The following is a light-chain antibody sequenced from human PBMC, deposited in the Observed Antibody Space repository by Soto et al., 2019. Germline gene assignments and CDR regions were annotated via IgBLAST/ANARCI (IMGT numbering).Light chain of an antibody. V-gene: IGKV4-1*01. CDR3: QQYNSSPLT. CDR1: RRRFANSNNRNF. J-gene: IGKJ1*01. Sequence: IMMPHPPSPPSSPVEKAATISWSARRRFANSNNRNFLGWYQQKPGQPPKLLIYSASTWDSGVPDRFSGSGSGTDFTLTISSLQAEDVAVYYCQQYNSSPLTFGQGTQVEIK. CDR2: SAS.